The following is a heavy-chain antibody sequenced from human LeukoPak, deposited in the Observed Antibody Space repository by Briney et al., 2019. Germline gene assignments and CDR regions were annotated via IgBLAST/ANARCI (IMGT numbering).Heavy chain of an antibody. CDR1: GGSISGGGYS. CDR3: ARTSIAARRANAFDI. Sequence: SETLSLTRAVSGGSISGGGYSWSWIRQPPGKGLEWIGYIYHSGSTYYNPSLKSRVTISVDRSKNQFSLKLSSVTAADTAVYYCARTSIAARRANAFDIWGQGTMVTVSS. J-gene: IGHJ3*02. CDR2: IYHSGST. D-gene: IGHD6-6*01. V-gene: IGHV4-30-2*01.